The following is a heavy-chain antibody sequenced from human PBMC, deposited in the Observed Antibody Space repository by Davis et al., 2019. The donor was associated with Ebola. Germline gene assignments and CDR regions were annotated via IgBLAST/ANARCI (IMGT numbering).Heavy chain of an antibody. CDR2: INHSGST. Sequence: AGSLRLSCAVYSGSFSGYYWTWIRQPPGEGLEWIGEINHSGSTNYNPSLKSRVTISVDTSKKQFSLKMTSVTAADTAVYYCMRRRSGLPIDSWGQGTLVTVSS. V-gene: IGHV4-34*01. D-gene: IGHD3-10*01. CDR3: MRRRSGLPIDS. CDR1: SGSFSGYY. J-gene: IGHJ4*02.